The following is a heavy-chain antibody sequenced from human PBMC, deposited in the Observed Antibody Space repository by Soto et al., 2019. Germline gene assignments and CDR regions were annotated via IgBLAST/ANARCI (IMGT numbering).Heavy chain of an antibody. J-gene: IGHJ6*02. D-gene: IGHD2-15*01. V-gene: IGHV1-69*13. CDR2: IIPIFGTA. CDR3: AREVVVVAATFNYYGMDV. CDR1: GYTLTELS. Sequence: SVKVSCKVSGYTLTELSMHWVRQAPGQGLEWMGGIIPIFGTANYAQKFQGRVTITADESTSTAYMELSSLRSEDTAVYYCAREVVVVAATFNYYGMDVWGQGTTVTVSS.